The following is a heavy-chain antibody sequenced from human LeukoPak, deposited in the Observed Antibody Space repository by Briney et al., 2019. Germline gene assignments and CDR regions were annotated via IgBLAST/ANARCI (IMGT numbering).Heavy chain of an antibody. CDR3: ARLPTGYYHVDY. V-gene: IGHV5-51*01. D-gene: IGHD3-9*01. Sequence: GESLKISCRGSGYSFSNYWIGWVRQMPRKSLDWRGIIFPGDSDTRYSPSFEGQVTISADKSLSTAYLQWSSLKASDTAMYYCARLPTGYYHVDYRGQGTLVTVSS. CDR1: GYSFSNYW. CDR2: IFPGDSDT. J-gene: IGHJ4*02.